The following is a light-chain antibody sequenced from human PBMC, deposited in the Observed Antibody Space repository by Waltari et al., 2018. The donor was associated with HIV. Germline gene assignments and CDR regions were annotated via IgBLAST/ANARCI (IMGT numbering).Light chain of an antibody. CDR1: KLGDKY. J-gene: IGLJ2*01. CDR3: QAWDNSNVV. CDR2: QDN. Sequence: SYELTQPPSVSVSPGQTASISCSGDKLGDKYACWYQQRPGQSPVLVIYQDNNRPSGIPERVSGSNSGNTATLTISGTQAMDEADYYCQAWDNSNVVFGGGTKLTVL. V-gene: IGLV3-1*01.